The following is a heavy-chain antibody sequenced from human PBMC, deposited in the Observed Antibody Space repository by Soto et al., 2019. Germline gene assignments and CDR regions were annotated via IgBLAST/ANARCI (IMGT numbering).Heavy chain of an antibody. J-gene: IGHJ6*02. CDR1: GFTVSSNY. D-gene: IGHD1-7*01. V-gene: IGHV3-53*01. Sequence: EVQLVESGGGLIQPGGSLRLSCAASGFTVSSNYMSWVRQAPGKGLEWVSVIYSGGSTYYADSVKGRFTISRDNSKNTLYLQMNSLRAEDTAVYYCAKDLPELRPPFYYYYGMDVWGQGTTVTVSS. CDR3: AKDLPELRPPFYYYYGMDV. CDR2: IYSGGST.